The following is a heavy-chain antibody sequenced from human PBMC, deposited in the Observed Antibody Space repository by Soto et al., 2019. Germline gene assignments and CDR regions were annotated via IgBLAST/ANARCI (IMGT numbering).Heavy chain of an antibody. J-gene: IGHJ3*02. CDR1: GFTFSSYA. V-gene: IGHV3-23*01. CDR3: AKDRPYYYDSSGYYPEWDAFDI. Sequence: GGSLRLSCAASGFTFSSYAMSWVRQAPGKGLEWVSAISGSGGSTYYADSVKGRFTISRDNSKNTLYLQMNSLRAEDTAVYYCAKDRPYYYDSSGYYPEWDAFDIWGQGXMVTVSS. CDR2: ISGSGGST. D-gene: IGHD3-22*01.